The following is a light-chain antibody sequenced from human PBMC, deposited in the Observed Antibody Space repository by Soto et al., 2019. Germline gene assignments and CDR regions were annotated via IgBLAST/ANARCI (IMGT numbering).Light chain of an antibody. CDR2: DVT. V-gene: IGLV2-11*01. J-gene: IGLJ1*01. CDR3: CSYAGGYTHV. Sequence: QSVLTQSRSVSGSPGQSVTISCTGTSSDVGGYNFVSWFQQYPGKAPKLIIYDVTNRPSGVPDRFSGSKSGSTASLTISGLQTDDEADYYCCSYAGGYTHVFGTGTRSPS. CDR1: SSDVGGYNF.